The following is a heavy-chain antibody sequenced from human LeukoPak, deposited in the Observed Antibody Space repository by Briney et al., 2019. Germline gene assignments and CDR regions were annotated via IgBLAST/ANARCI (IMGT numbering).Heavy chain of an antibody. Sequence: GESLKISCKGSGYSFTTYWIAWVRQMPGKGLEWMGIIYPSDSDTRYSPSFQGQVTISADKSISTAYLQWSSLKASDTAMYYCARQVEWFGELPPGDYYYYMDVWGKGTAVTISS. CDR1: GYSFTTYW. CDR2: IYPSDSDT. J-gene: IGHJ6*03. CDR3: ARQVEWFGELPPGDYYYYMDV. D-gene: IGHD3-10*01. V-gene: IGHV5-51*01.